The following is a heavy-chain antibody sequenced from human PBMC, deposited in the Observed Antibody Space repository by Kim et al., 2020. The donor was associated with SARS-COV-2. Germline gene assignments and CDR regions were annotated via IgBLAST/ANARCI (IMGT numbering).Heavy chain of an antibody. D-gene: IGHD3-22*01. V-gene: IGHV3-48*03. Sequence: GGSLRLSCAASGFTFSSYEMNWVRQAPGKGLEWVSYISSSGSTIYYADSVKGRFTISRDNAKNSLYLQMNSLRAEDTAVYYCARETFNYDSSGYWGAWGQGTLVTVSS. CDR2: ISSSGSTI. CDR3: ARETFNYDSSGYWGA. CDR1: GFTFSSYE. J-gene: IGHJ4*02.